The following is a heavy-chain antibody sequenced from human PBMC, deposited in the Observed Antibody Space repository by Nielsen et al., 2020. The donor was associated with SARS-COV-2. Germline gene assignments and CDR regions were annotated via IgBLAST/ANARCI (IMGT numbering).Heavy chain of an antibody. V-gene: IGHV4-59*12. CDR2: IYYSGST. Sequence: WIRQPPGKGLEWIGYIYYSGSTNYNPSLKSRVTISVDKSKNQFSLKLSSVTAADTAVYYCARDLQGGFLEWLKSYGMDVWGQGTTVTVSS. CDR3: ARDLQGGFLEWLKSYGMDV. J-gene: IGHJ6*02. D-gene: IGHD3-3*01.